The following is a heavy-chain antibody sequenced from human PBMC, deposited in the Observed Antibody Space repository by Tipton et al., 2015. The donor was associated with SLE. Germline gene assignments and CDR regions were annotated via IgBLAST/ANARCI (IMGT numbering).Heavy chain of an antibody. Sequence: TLSLTCTVSGGSISSSRYYWGWIRQPPGKGLEWIGSIYHSGTAYYNPPLKSRVTISVDTSKNQISLKLSSVTAADTAVYYCARGGQSHYYYYYMDVWGKGTTVTVSS. CDR1: GGSISSSRYY. D-gene: IGHD3-16*01. V-gene: IGHV4-39*07. CDR3: ARGGQSHYYYYYMDV. J-gene: IGHJ6*03. CDR2: IYHSGTA.